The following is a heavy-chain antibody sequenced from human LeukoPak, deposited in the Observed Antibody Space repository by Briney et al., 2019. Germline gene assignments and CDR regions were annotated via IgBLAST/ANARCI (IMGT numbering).Heavy chain of an antibody. D-gene: IGHD5-18*01. CDR2: IYYSGST. CDR1: GGSINSYY. J-gene: IGHJ4*02. Sequence: SETLSLTCTVSGGSINSYYWSWIRQPPGKGLEWIGYIYYSGSTNYNPSLKSRVTISVDTSKNQFYLKLNPVTAADTAVYYRARDTRAYNYGLDYWGQGTLVTVSS. V-gene: IGHV4-59*01. CDR3: ARDTRAYNYGLDY.